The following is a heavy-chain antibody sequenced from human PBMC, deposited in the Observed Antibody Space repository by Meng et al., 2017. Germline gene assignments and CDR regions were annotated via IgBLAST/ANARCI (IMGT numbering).Heavy chain of an antibody. CDR1: GGSISSVDW. J-gene: IGHJ4*02. V-gene: IGHV4/OR15-8*02. Sequence: VPLQGSGPGRVKPSGTLSLTCVVSGGSISSVDWWSWVRQPPGKGLEWIGEIYHGGNTNYNPSLKSRVTISIDKSKNQFSLKLSSVTAADTAVYYCASWIYSCSWQWGQGTLVTVSS. D-gene: IGHD2-15*01. CDR2: IYHGGNT. CDR3: ASWIYSCSWQ.